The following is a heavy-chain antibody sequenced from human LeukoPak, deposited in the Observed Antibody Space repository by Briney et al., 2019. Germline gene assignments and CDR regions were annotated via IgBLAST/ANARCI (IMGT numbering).Heavy chain of an antibody. J-gene: IGHJ4*02. CDR1: GFTFSRYW. CDR3: ARDRLSFDTSGYYFEFIY. V-gene: IGHV3-7*01. D-gene: IGHD3-22*01. CDR2: IKQDGSEQ. Sequence: GGSLRLSCAASGFTFSRYWMSWVRQAPGKGLEGVANIKQDGSEQYYVDSVKGRFTISRDNAQNSLYLQMNSLRVDDTAIYYCARDRLSFDTSGYYFEFIYWGQGTLVTVSS.